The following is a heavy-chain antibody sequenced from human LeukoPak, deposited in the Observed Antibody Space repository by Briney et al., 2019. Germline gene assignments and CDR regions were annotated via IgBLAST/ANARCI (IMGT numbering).Heavy chain of an antibody. Sequence: SETLSLTCTVSGGSVSSGSYYWSWIRQPPGKGLEWIGYIYYSGSTNYNPSLKSRVTISVDASKNQFSLKLSSVTAADTAVYYCARDGSDYYDSSGYLRLFDYWGQGTLVTVSS. V-gene: IGHV4-61*01. CDR3: ARDGSDYYDSSGYLRLFDY. D-gene: IGHD3-22*01. J-gene: IGHJ4*02. CDR1: GGSVSSGSYY. CDR2: IYYSGST.